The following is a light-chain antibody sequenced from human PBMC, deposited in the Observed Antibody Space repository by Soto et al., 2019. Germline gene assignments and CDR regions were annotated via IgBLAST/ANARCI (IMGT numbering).Light chain of an antibody. CDR2: DTS. V-gene: IGLV7-46*01. J-gene: IGLJ2*01. CDR3: LLLYSGAVV. CDR1: TGAVTSGHY. Sequence: QSVVTHEPSLTVSPGGTVTLTCASSTGAVTSGHYPYWFQQKPGQAPRTLIYDTSNKYSWTPARFSGSLLGGKAALTLSGAQPDDEADYYCLLLYSGAVVFGGGTKVTVL.